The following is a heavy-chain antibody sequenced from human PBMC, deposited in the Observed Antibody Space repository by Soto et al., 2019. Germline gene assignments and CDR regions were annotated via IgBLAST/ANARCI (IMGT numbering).Heavy chain of an antibody. Sequence: QITLKESGPTLVKPTQTLTLTCTVSGFSLSLSGVSVGWIRQPPGKGLEWLTLIYGDDVKQYSPSLKTRLTITRDTSKNQVVLTMTNVDPVDTATYYCAHGLGRGYGDYHDYWGQGTLVTVSS. CDR2: IYGDDVK. CDR1: GFSLSLSGVS. J-gene: IGHJ4*02. D-gene: IGHD5-12*01. V-gene: IGHV2-5*02. CDR3: AHGLGRGYGDYHDY.